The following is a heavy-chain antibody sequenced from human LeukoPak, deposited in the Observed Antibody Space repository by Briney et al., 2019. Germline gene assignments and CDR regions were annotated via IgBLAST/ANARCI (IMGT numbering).Heavy chain of an antibody. J-gene: IGHJ4*02. CDR2: IKSKTDGGTT. V-gene: IGHV3-15*01. Sequence: GGSLRLSCAASGFTFSNAWMSWVRQAPGKGLEWVGRIKSKTDGGTTDYAAPVKGRFTISRDDSKNTLYLQMNSLKTEDTAVYDCTTDRKYYYDSSGYLVVDYWGQGTLVTVSS. CDR1: GFTFSNAW. CDR3: TTDRKYYYDSSGYLVVDY. D-gene: IGHD3-22*01.